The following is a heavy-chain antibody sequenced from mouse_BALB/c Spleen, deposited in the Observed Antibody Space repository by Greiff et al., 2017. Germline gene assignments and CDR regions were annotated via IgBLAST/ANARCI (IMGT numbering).Heavy chain of an antibody. D-gene: IGHD1-1*01. Sequence: EVQLQQSGTVLARPGASVKMSYKASGYSFTSYWMHWVKQRPGQGLEWIGAIYPGNSDTSYNQKFKGKAKLTAVTSASTAYMELSSLTNEDSAVYYCTREGTTPNFDDWGQGTTLTVSS. CDR1: GYSFTSYW. CDR2: IYPGNSDT. J-gene: IGHJ2*01. V-gene: IGHV1-5*01. CDR3: TREGTTPNFDD.